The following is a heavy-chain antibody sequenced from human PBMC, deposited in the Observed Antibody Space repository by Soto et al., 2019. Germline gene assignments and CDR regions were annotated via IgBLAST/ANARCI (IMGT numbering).Heavy chain of an antibody. CDR1: GVSITTTSYY. CDR3: ARHGSY. J-gene: IGHJ4*02. CDR2: VYFSGTT. Sequence: NPSETLSLTCTVSGVSITTTSYYWGWIRQPPGKGLEWIGSVYFSGTTYYNPSLKSRVTISVDTSKNHFSLRLSSVTAADTAIYSCARHGSYWGQGTLVTVSS. V-gene: IGHV4-39*01.